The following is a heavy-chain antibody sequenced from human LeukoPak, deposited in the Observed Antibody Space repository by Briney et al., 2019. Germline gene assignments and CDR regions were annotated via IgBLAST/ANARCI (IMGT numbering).Heavy chain of an antibody. J-gene: IGHJ4*02. CDR1: GFTVSSNC. CDR2: IYSGGNT. CDR3: AKGGVDPHPIY. D-gene: IGHD5-12*01. V-gene: IGHV3-53*01. Sequence: GGSLRLSCTASGFTVSSNCMSWVRQAPGKGLEWLSVIYSGGNTYYADSVKGRFTISRDNSKNTVYLQMNSLRAEDTAVYYCAKGGVDPHPIYWGRGTLVTVSS.